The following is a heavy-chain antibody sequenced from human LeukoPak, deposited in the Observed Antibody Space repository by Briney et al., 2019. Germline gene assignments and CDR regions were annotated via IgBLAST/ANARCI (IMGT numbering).Heavy chain of an antibody. D-gene: IGHD6-6*01. Sequence: SQTLSLTCAVSGDSVSSYDATWDWLRQSPSRGLEGLGRTYYRSKWGDDYAVSVKSRITINPDTSKNQFSLHLNSVTPEDTAVYYCARVSSRAFDVWGQGTVVTVSP. V-gene: IGHV6-1*01. J-gene: IGHJ3*01. CDR1: GDSVSSYDAT. CDR3: ARVSSRAFDV. CDR2: TYYRSKWGD.